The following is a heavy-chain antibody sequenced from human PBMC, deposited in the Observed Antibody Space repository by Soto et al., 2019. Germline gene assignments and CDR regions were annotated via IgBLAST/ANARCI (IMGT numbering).Heavy chain of an antibody. D-gene: IGHD2-2*01. J-gene: IGHJ6*02. CDR3: ASCSSTSCYVLNYYYGMDV. CDR1: GGTFSSYA. V-gene: IGHV1-69*10. Sequence: VASVKVSCKASGGTFSSYAISWVRQAPGQGLEWMGGIIPILGTANYAQKFRGRVTITADKSTSTAYMELSSLRSEDTAVYYCASCSSTSCYVLNYYYGMDVWGQGTTVTVSS. CDR2: IIPILGTA.